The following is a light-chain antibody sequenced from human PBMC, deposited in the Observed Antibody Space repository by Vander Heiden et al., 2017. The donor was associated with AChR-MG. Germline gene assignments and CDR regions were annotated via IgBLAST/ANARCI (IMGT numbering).Light chain of an antibody. J-gene: IGKJ1*01. V-gene: IGKV3-11*01. CDR1: QSVLTF. CDR3: QQRYNWPRT. CDR2: DAS. Sequence: EIVLTQSPATLSLSPGESATLSCRASQSVLTFLAWYKHKPGQPPRLLISDASNRATGIPARFRGRGYGTDFTLTISTLEPEDFAVYYCQQRYNWPRTFGQGTRVEI.